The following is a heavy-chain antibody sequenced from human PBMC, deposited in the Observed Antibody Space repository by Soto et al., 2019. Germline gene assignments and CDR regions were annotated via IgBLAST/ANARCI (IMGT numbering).Heavy chain of an antibody. J-gene: IGHJ4*02. D-gene: IGHD6-6*01. CDR2: IIPIFGTA. CDR1: GGTFSSYA. CDR3: ARFGYSSSRDYFDY. V-gene: IGHV1-69*13. Sequence: GASVKVSCKASGGTFSSYAISWVRQAPGRGLEWMGGIIPIFGTANYAQKFQGRVTITADESTSTAYMELSSLRSEDTAVYYCARFGYSSSRDYFDYWGQGTLVTVSS.